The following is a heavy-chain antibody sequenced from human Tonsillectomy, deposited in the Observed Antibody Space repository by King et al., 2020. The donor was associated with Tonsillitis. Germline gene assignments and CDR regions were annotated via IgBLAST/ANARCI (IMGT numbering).Heavy chain of an antibody. Sequence: VQLVESGAEVKKPGASVKVFCKASGYTFNTFDIHWVRQATGQGLEWMGWMNPNSGNKGVAQIFQGRVTLTRNTSISTAYMELSSLRSEDTAVYYCARNYGYRRGWFDCWGQGTLVTVSS. CDR3: ARNYGYRRGWFDC. CDR1: GYTFNTFD. V-gene: IGHV1-8*02. D-gene: IGHD6-19*01. CDR2: MNPNSGNK. J-gene: IGHJ4*02.